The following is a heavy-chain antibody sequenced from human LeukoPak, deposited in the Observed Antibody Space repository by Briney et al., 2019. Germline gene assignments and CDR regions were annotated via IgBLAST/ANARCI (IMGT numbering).Heavy chain of an antibody. CDR1: GGSINTYY. CDR3: AKHDTVFGAAHFYMDV. Sequence: SETLSLTCAVSGGSINTYYWSWIRQPPGKGLEWIGYIYSTGNTNYNPSLKGRVTISLDTSKNQFSLNLSSVTAANTAVYYCAKHDTVFGAAHFYMDVWGKGTTVTVSS. J-gene: IGHJ6*03. V-gene: IGHV4-4*09. D-gene: IGHD3-3*01. CDR2: IYSTGNT.